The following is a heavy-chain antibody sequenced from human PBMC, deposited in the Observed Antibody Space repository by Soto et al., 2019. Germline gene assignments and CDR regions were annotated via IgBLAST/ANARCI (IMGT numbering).Heavy chain of an antibody. CDR2: INAGNGNT. D-gene: IGHD6-13*01. V-gene: IGHV1-3*01. CDR1: GYTFTSYA. CDR3: ASEAIAAAAVYGMDV. J-gene: IGHJ6*02. Sequence: GASVKVSCKACGYTFTSYAMHWVRQAPGQRLEWMGWINAGNGNTKYSQKFQGRVTITRDTSASTAYMELSSLRSEDTAVYYCASEAIAAAAVYGMDVWGQGTTVTVSS.